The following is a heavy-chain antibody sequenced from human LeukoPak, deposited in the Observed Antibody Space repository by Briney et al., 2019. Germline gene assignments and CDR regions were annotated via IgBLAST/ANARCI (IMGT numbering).Heavy chain of an antibody. D-gene: IGHD3-22*01. CDR1: GFTFSSYA. CDR2: ISGSGGST. J-gene: IGHJ6*02. CDR3: AEDARLETPITMIVVVIPYYYGMDV. Sequence: GGSLRLSCAASGFTFSSYAMSWVRQAPGKGLEWVSAISGSGGSTYYADSVKGRFTISRDNSKNTLYLQMNSLRAEDTAVYYCAEDARLETPITMIVVVIPYYYGMDVWGQGTTVTVSS. V-gene: IGHV3-23*01.